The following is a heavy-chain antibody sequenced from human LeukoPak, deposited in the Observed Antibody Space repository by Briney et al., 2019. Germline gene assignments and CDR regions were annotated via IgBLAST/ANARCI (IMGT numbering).Heavy chain of an antibody. CDR2: INTNTGNP. CDR3: ASSHGNGYPEYFQH. CDR1: GYTFTSYA. Sequence: GASVKVSCKASGYTFTSYAMNWVRQAPGQGLEWMGWINTNTGNPTYAQGFTGRFVFSLDTSVSTAYLQISSLKAEDTAVYYCASSHGNGYPEYFQHWGQGTLVTVSS. J-gene: IGHJ1*01. D-gene: IGHD5-18*01. V-gene: IGHV7-4-1*02.